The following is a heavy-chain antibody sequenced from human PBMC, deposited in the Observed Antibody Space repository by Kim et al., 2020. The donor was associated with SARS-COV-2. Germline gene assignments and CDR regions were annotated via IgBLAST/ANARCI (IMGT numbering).Heavy chain of an antibody. J-gene: IGHJ6*02. Sequence: GRFTISRDNSKNTLYLQMNSLRAEDTAVYYCAKGIAARPSGSYYYYGMDVWGQGTTVTVSS. D-gene: IGHD6-6*01. V-gene: IGHV3-23*01. CDR3: AKGIAARPSGSYYYYGMDV.